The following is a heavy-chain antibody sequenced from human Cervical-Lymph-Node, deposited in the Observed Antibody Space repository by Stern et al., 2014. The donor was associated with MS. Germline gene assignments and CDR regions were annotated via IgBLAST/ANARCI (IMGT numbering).Heavy chain of an antibody. CDR1: GGTFSSYV. J-gene: IGHJ6*02. D-gene: IGHD2-15*01. CDR2: IIPIFGTA. Sequence: VQLEESGAEVKKPGSSVKVSCKASGGTFSSYVFSWVRQAPGHGLEWMGGIIPIFGTANSAQKFQGRFTSTADESTSTAYMELSSLRSEDTAMYYCARSPGGGTYYYYYDLDVWGQGTTVTVSS. CDR3: ARSPGGGTYYYYYDLDV. V-gene: IGHV1-69*01.